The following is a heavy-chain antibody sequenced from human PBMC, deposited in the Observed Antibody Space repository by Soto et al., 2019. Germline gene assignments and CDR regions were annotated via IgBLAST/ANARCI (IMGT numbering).Heavy chain of an antibody. CDR1: GYTFTSYG. CDR3: ARAAAIVVVVAATNNWFDP. D-gene: IGHD2-15*01. CDR2: ISAYNGNT. V-gene: IGHV1-18*04. J-gene: IGHJ5*02. Sequence: ASVKVSCKASGYTFTSYGISWVRPAPGQGHEWMGWISAYNGNTNYTQKLQGRVTMTTDTSTSTAYMELRSLRSDDTAVYYCARAAAIVVVVAATNNWFDPWGQGTLVTLSS.